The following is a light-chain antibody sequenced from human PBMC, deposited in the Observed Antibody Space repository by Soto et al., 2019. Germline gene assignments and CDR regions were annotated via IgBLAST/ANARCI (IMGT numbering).Light chain of an antibody. Sequence: EIVLTQSPGTLSLSPGERGTLSCRASQNLGTLYLAWFQQKSGQAPRLLIYSASRRATGIPDRFTGSGFGTDFTLTINRVEPEDFAVYFCQQYAGSPRTFGQGTKVDIK. J-gene: IGKJ1*01. CDR1: QNLGTLY. V-gene: IGKV3-20*01. CDR3: QQYAGSPRT. CDR2: SAS.